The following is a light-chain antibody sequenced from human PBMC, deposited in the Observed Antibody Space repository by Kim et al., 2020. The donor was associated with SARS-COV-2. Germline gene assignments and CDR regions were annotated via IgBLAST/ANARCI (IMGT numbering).Light chain of an antibody. CDR2: GNS. CDR1: SSNIGAGYD. Sequence: VTISCTGSSSNIGAGYDVHWYQQLPGTAPKLLIYGNSNRPSGVPDRFSGSKSGTSAFLAITGLQAEDEADYYCQSYDSSLSGSGVFGTGTKVTVL. V-gene: IGLV1-40*01. CDR3: QSYDSSLSGSGV. J-gene: IGLJ1*01.